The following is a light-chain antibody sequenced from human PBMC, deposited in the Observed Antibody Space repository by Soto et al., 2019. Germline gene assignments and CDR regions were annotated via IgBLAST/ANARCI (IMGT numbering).Light chain of an antibody. CDR1: SSEVGGYNY. J-gene: IGLJ3*02. CDR3: SSYTSSSNLGV. V-gene: IGLV2-14*01. Sequence: QSALTQPASVSGSPGQSITISCTGTSSEVGGYNYVSWYQQHPGKAPKLMIYDVSNRPSGVSNRFSGSKSGNTASLTISGLQAEDEADYYCSSYTSSSNLGVFGGGTKLTVL. CDR2: DVS.